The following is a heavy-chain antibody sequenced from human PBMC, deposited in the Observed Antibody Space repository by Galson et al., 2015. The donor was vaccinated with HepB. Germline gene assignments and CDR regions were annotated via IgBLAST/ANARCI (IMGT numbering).Heavy chain of an antibody. Sequence: SLRLSCAASGFTFSNAWMSWVRQAPGKGLEWVGRIKSKTDGGTTDYAAPVKGRFTISRDDSKNTLYLQMNSLKTEDTAVYYCTTVHGDFWSGYYLNHFDYWGQGTLVTVSS. CDR2: IKSKTDGGTT. V-gene: IGHV3-15*01. D-gene: IGHD3-3*01. J-gene: IGHJ4*02. CDR1: GFTFSNAW. CDR3: TTVHGDFWSGYYLNHFDY.